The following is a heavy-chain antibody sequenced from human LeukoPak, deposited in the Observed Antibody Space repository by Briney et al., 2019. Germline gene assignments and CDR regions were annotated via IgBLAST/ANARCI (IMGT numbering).Heavy chain of an antibody. CDR1: GFTFSSYA. V-gene: IGHV3-30-3*01. J-gene: IGHJ6*02. D-gene: IGHD6-13*01. CDR3: ARGDSSSWYYYYYYGMDV. Sequence: GGSLRLSCAASGFTFSSYAMPRVRQAPGKGLEWVAVISYDGSNKYYADSVKGRFTISRDNSKNTLYLQMNSLRAEDTAVYYCARGDSSSWYYYYYYGMDVWGQGTTVTVSS. CDR2: ISYDGSNK.